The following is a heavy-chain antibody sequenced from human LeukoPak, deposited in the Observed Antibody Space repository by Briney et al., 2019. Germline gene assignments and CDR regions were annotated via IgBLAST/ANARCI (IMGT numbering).Heavy chain of an antibody. J-gene: IGHJ4*02. V-gene: IGHV3-7*03. CDR2: IKSDGSEI. D-gene: IGHD3-9*01. Sequence: PGGSLRLSCAASGFILSNYWMSWVRQAPGKGLEWVTNIKSDGSEINYVDSVKGRFTISRDNAKNSLYLHMNSLRAEDTAVYYCARGAGLRYGSDYWGQGTLVTVFS. CDR3: ARGAGLRYGSDY. CDR1: GFILSNYW.